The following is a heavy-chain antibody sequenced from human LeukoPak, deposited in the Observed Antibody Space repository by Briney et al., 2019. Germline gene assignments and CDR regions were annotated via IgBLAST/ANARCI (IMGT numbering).Heavy chain of an antibody. CDR3: AKDRLDYDILTGYGP. CDR1: GFNFNTYS. V-gene: IGHV3-48*01. CDR2: ISSSSRKI. Sequence: GGSLRLSCAASGFNFNTYSMNWVRQAPGKGLEWISYISSSSRKIFYADSVRGRFTISRDNSKNTLYLQMNSLKVEDTAVYYCAKDRLDYDILTGYGPWGQGTLVTVSS. J-gene: IGHJ5*02. D-gene: IGHD3-9*01.